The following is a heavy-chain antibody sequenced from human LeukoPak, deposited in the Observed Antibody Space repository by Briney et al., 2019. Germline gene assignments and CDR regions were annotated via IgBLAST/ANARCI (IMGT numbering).Heavy chain of an antibody. V-gene: IGHV3-74*01. D-gene: IGHD3-10*02. J-gene: IGHJ6*04. CDR1: GFTFSSYW. CDR2: IKSDGST. Sequence: GGSLRLSCAASGFTFSSYWMHWVRQIPGKGLVWVSRIKSDGSTIYADSVKGRFTISRDNAKNSLYLQMNSLRAEDTAVYYCAELGITMIGGVWGKGTTVTISS. CDR3: AELGITMIGGV.